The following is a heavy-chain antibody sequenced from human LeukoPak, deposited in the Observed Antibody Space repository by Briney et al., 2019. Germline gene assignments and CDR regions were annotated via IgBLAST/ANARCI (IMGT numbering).Heavy chain of an antibody. Sequence: SQTLSLTCTVAGASLTSIGYCWTWIRHHPGKGLEWIRYIYYSGSTYYHPSLKSRVTISVDTSKNQFSLKLSSVTAADTAMYYCARATDASSGYFWFDPWGQGTLVTVSS. J-gene: IGHJ5*02. CDR3: ARATDASSGYFWFDP. V-gene: IGHV4-31*03. D-gene: IGHD3-22*01. CDR2: IYYSGST. CDR1: GASLTSIGYC.